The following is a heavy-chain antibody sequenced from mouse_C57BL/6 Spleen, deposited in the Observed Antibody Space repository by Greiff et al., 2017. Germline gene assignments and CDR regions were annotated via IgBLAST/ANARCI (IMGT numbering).Heavy chain of an antibody. D-gene: IGHD2-4*01. J-gene: IGHJ4*01. CDR1: GYSFTDYN. CDR2: INPNYGTT. V-gene: IGHV1-39*01. CDR3: ARGGPTFYYEYDGDAMDY. Sequence: EVQLQQSGPELVKPGASVKISCKASGYSFTDYNMNWVKQSNGKSLEWIGVINPNYGTTSYNQKFKGKATLTVDQSSSTAYMQLNSLTSEDSAVYYCARGGPTFYYEYDGDAMDYWGQGTSVTVSS.